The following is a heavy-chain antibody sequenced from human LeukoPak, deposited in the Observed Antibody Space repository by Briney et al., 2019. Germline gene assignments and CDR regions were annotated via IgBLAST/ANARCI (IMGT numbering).Heavy chain of an antibody. D-gene: IGHD4-23*01. V-gene: IGHV1-69*06. CDR1: GGTFSSYA. Sequence: GASVKVSCKASGGTFSSYAISWVRQAPGQGLEWMGGIIPIFGTANYAQKFQGRVTITADKSTSTAYMELSSLRSEDTAVYYCARAWGGNSPYYYYMDVWGKGTTVTVSS. CDR3: ARAWGGNSPYYYYMDV. CDR2: IIPIFGTA. J-gene: IGHJ6*03.